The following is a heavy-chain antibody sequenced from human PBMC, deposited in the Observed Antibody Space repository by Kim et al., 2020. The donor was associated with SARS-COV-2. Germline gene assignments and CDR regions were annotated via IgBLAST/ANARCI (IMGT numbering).Heavy chain of an antibody. CDR2: ISSSSSYT. D-gene: IGHD3-16*01. CDR3: ASHDYDYVWGSTDNWFDP. Sequence: GGSLRLSCAASGFTFSDYYMSWIHQAPGKGLEWVSYISSSSSYTNYADSVKGRFTISRDNAKNSLYLQMNSLRAEDTAVYYCASHDYDYVWGSTDNWFDPWGQGTLVTVSS. V-gene: IGHV3-11*06. J-gene: IGHJ5*02. CDR1: GFTFSDYY.